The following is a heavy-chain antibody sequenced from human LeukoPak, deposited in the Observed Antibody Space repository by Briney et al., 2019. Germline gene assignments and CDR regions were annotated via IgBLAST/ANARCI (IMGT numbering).Heavy chain of an antibody. CDR1: GYTFTGYY. D-gene: IGHD1-7*01. Sequence: GASVKVSCKASGYTFTGYYMHWVRQAPGQGLEWMGWINPNSGGTNYAQKFQGRVTMTRDTSISTAYMELSRLRSDDTAVYYCARDYQTGTTGGPSDPWGQGTLVTVSS. CDR2: INPNSGGT. J-gene: IGHJ5*02. CDR3: ARDYQTGTTGGPSDP. V-gene: IGHV1-2*02.